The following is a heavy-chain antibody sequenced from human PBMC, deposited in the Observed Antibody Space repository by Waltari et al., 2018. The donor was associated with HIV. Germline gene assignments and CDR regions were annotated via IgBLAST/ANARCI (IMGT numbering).Heavy chain of an antibody. V-gene: IGHV3-74*01. CDR2: INSDGSST. J-gene: IGHJ4*01. Sequence: EVKVAESGGGVVQPGGAMRPSGAAAGLRFSDYWMPWVRQVPGKGLVWGPRINSDGSSTSYADSAKGRLTISRDNAKNTLYLQMNSLRAEDTAVYYCARAGGNCTGGSCSLLTDYWGQGTLVTVSS. D-gene: IGHD2-15*01. CDR1: GLRFSDYW. CDR3: ARAGGNCTGGSCSLLTDY.